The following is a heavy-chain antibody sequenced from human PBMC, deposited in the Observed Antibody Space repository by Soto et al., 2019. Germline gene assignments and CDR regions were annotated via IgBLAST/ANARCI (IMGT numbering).Heavy chain of an antibody. CDR1: GGSISSGGYY. V-gene: IGHV4-31*03. J-gene: IGHJ6*01. CDR3: ARTSSNSISAGVKNYLLYFRMDV. Sequence: QVQLQESGPGLVKPSQTLSLTCTVSGGSISSGGYYWSWIRQHPGKGLEWIGYTYYSGTTYYNPSLKGRVFISVEPSKNPFSLKLSLVTAADPALYYCARTSSNSISAGVKNYLLYFRMDVWGPRTTVTVSS. CDR2: TYYSGTT. D-gene: IGHD3-10*01.